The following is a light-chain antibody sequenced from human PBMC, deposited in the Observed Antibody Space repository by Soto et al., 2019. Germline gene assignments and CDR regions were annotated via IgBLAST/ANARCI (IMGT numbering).Light chain of an antibody. CDR1: QSVSNN. CDR2: DAS. J-gene: IGKJ1*01. CDR3: QQYSNWPPWT. Sequence: ILMTQSPATLSVSPGERATLSCRASQSVSNNLAWYQQKPGQAPRLLIYDASTRATGIPARFSGSGSGTDFTLTISGLQSEDFAVYYCQQYSNWPPWTFGQGTKVEIK. V-gene: IGKV3-15*01.